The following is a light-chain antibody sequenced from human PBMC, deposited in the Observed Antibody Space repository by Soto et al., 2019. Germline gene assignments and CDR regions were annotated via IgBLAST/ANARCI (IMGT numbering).Light chain of an antibody. CDR1: SSNIEINS. CDR2: DNN. V-gene: IGLV1-51*01. CDR3: GTWDSSLSAWV. Sequence: QSALTQPPSVSAAPGQKVTISCSGSSSNIEINSVSWYQHLPGTAPKLLIHDNNKRPSGIPGRFSASKSGTSATLGITGLQTGDEADYYCGTWDSSLSAWVFGGGTQLTVL. J-gene: IGLJ3*02.